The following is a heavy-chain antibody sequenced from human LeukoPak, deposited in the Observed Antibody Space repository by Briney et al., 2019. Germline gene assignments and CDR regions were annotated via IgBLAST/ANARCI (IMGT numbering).Heavy chain of an antibody. CDR1: GFTFKTYW. CDR2: SNSDGSST. J-gene: IGHJ4*02. Sequence: GGSLRLSCAASGFTFKTYWMHWVRQAPGKGLVWVSHSNSDGSSTSYADSVRGRFTISRDNAKNTLYLQMNSLRAEDTAVYYCARERAGSFDYWGQGTLVTVSS. V-gene: IGHV3-74*01. D-gene: IGHD6-19*01. CDR3: ARERAGSFDY.